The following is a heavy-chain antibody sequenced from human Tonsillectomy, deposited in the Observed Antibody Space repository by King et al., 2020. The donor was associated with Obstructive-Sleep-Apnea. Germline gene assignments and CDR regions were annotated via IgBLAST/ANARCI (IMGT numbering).Heavy chain of an antibody. CDR2: ISWVGGSS. Sequence: VQLVESGGVVVQPGGALRLSCTSSGFKFDDYAMHWVRQVPGKGLDGVSLISWVGGSSYYRDSVKGRFTISRDKSKNALYLKMKRLRTEDTALYYCAKELGRDEVDEAGIDYWGQGTLVTVSS. V-gene: IGHV3-43D*03. J-gene: IGHJ4*02. CDR3: AKELGRDEVDEAGIDY. D-gene: IGHD3-10*01. CDR1: GFKFDDYA.